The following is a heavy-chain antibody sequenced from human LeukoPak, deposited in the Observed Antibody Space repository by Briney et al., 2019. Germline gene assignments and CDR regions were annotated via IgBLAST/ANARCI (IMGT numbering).Heavy chain of an antibody. J-gene: IGHJ4*02. CDR3: AVATIKDYFDY. Sequence: GGSLRLSCAASRFTFSSYEMNGVRQAPGKGLEWVSYISSSGSTIYYADSVKGRFTISRDNTKNSLYLQMNSLRAEDTAVYYCAVATIKDYFDYWGQGTLVTVSS. V-gene: IGHV3-48*03. CDR2: ISSSGSTI. CDR1: RFTFSSYE. D-gene: IGHD5-24*01.